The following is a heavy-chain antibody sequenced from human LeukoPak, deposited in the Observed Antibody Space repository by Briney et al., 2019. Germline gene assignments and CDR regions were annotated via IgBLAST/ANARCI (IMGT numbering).Heavy chain of an antibody. D-gene: IGHD3-16*01. J-gene: IGHJ6*03. CDR3: ARDSMITFGGTHYMDV. Sequence: PGGSLRLSCAASGFTFSDYYMSWIRQPPGKGLEWVGRIYYIGSTYYTPPLKSRVTVSVDTSKNQFSLKLSSVPAADTAVYYCARDSMITFGGTHYMDVWGKGTTVTVSS. CDR2: IYYIGST. V-gene: IGHV4-38-2*02. CDR1: GFTFSDYY.